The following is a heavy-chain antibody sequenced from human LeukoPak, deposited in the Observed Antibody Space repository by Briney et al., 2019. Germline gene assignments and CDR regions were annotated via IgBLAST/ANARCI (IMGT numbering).Heavy chain of an antibody. CDR3: ASDFLYDFWRGGWFDT. V-gene: IGHV4-4*07. J-gene: IGHJ5*02. CDR1: GGSISSYY. CDR2: IYTSGST. D-gene: IGHD3-3*01. Sequence: PSETLSLTCTVSGGSISSYYWSWIPQPAGKGLEWIGRIYTSGSTNYNPSLKSRVTMSVDTSKNQFSLKLSSVTAADTAVYYCASDFLYDFWRGGWFDTGGQGTLVTVSS.